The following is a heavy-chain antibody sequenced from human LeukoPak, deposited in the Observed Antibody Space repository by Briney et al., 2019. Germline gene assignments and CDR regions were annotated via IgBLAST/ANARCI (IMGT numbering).Heavy chain of an antibody. CDR1: GFTFSSYA. Sequence: GGSLRLSCAASGFTFSSYAMHWVRQAPGKGLEWVAHISYNGIDEHYAGSVKGRFTVSRDDSKNTAYLLMSGLTTEDTAFYYCAKLGYGFDYWGQGTLVIVSS. CDR2: ISYNGIDE. D-gene: IGHD2-15*01. V-gene: IGHV3-30*18. J-gene: IGHJ4*02. CDR3: AKLGYGFDY.